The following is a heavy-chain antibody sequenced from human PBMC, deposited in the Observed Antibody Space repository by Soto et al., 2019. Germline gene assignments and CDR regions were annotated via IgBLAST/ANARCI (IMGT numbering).Heavy chain of an antibody. CDR3: ARDRSMRELYYYYYGMDV. Sequence: QVQLVQSGAEVKKPGSSVKVSCKASGGTFSSYAISWVRQAPGQGLEWMGGIIPIFGTANYAQKFQGRVTITADESTSTAYMELSRLRSEDTAVYYCARDRSMRELYYYYYGMDVWGQGTTVTVSS. D-gene: IGHD1-26*01. J-gene: IGHJ6*02. CDR1: GGTFSSYA. V-gene: IGHV1-69*01. CDR2: IIPIFGTA.